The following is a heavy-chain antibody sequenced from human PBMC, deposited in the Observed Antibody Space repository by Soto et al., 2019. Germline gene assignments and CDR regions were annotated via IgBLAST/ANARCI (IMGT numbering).Heavy chain of an antibody. CDR2: INPSGGST. CDR3: ARGHKEYYDILTGYYSGLVYYGMDV. J-gene: IGHJ6*02. Sequence: GASVKVSSKASGYTVTSYDIHGVRQTPGQGLEWIGKINPSGGSTSYAQKFQGRVTMTRDTSTSTVYMELSSLRSEDTAVYYCARGHKEYYDILTGYYSGLVYYGMDVWGQGTTVTVSS. CDR1: GYTVTSYD. V-gene: IGHV1-46*01. D-gene: IGHD3-9*01.